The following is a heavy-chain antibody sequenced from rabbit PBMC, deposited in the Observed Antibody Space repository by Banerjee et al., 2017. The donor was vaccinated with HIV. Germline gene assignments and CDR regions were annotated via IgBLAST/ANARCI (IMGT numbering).Heavy chain of an antibody. Sequence: QSLEESGGDLVKPGASLTLTCTASGFSFSRNYHMCWVRQAPGKGLEWIACIYVGSGGSDYYADWEKGRFTISKTSSTMVTLQMTSLTAADTATYFCARDLGVGSSYYRDALDPWGPGTLVTVS. CDR2: IYVGSGGSD. V-gene: IGHV1S40*01. CDR3: ARDLGVGSSYYRDALDP. D-gene: IGHD8-1*01. CDR1: GFSFSRNYH. J-gene: IGHJ2*01.